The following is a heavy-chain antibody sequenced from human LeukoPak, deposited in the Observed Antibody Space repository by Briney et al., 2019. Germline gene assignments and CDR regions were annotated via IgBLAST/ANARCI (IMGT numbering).Heavy chain of an antibody. D-gene: IGHD1-20*01. CDR3: ARVYNSDHYYYYYMDV. CDR2: ISSSSSYI. CDR1: GFTFSSYS. Sequence: GGSLRLSCAASGFTFSSYSMNWVRQAPGKGLEWVSSISSSSSYIYYADSVKGRFTISRDNAKNSLYLQMNSLRAEDTAVYYCARVYNSDHYYYYYMDVWGKGTTVTVSS. J-gene: IGHJ6*03. V-gene: IGHV3-21*01.